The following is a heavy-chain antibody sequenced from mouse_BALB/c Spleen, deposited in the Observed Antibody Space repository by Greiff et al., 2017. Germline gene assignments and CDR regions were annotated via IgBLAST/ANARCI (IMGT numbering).Heavy chain of an antibody. CDR1: GFTFSSFG. D-gene: IGHD3-3*01. V-gene: IGHV5-17*02. CDR3: ARRGLYWYFDV. J-gene: IGHJ1*01. CDR2: ISSGSSTI. Sequence: DVMLVESGGGLVQPGGSRKLSCAASGFTFSSFGMHWVRQAPEKGLEWVAYISSGSSTIYYADTVKGRFTISRDNPKNTLFLQMTSLRSEDTAMYYCARRGLYWYFDVWGAGTTVTVSS.